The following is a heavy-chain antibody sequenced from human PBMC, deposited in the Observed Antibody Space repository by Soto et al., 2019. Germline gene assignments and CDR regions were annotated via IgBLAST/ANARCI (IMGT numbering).Heavy chain of an antibody. CDR3: AREGSGQLVPGDDMDV. J-gene: IGHJ6*03. D-gene: IGHD6-13*01. Sequence: TCGVASGSSSSSDVRSRVHQPPGKGLEWIGEIYHSGSTNYNPSLKSRVTISVDKSKNQFSLKLSSVTAADTAVYYCAREGSGQLVPGDDMDVRGKGTTVTVS. CDR1: SGSSSSSDV. CDR2: IYHSGST. V-gene: IGHV4-4*02.